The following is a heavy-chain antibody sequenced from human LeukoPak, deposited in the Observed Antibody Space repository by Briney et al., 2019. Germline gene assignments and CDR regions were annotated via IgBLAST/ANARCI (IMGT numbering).Heavy chain of an antibody. CDR1: GFPFSSYW. CDR2: ISGDGTIK. J-gene: IGHJ4*02. Sequence: GGSLRLPCEPSGFPFSSYWMLWVRQAPGKGLVWVSRISGDGTIKTYADFVRGRFTISRDNTKNILYLQMNSLKVEGTATYFCSRSQFDYWGQGVLVTVSP. V-gene: IGHV3-74*03. CDR3: SRSQFDY.